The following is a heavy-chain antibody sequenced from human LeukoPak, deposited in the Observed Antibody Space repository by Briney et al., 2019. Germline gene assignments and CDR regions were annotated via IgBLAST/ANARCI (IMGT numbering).Heavy chain of an antibody. V-gene: IGHV3-33*01. CDR2: IWYDGSNK. Sequence: PGRSLRLSCAASGFTFSSYAMHWVRQAPGKGLEWVAVIWYDGSNKYYADSVKGRFTISRDNTKNTLYLQMNSLRAEDTAVYYCARPQGYGSGTYAFDIWGQGTMVTVSS. D-gene: IGHD3-10*01. J-gene: IGHJ3*02. CDR1: GFTFSSYA. CDR3: ARPQGYGSGTYAFDI.